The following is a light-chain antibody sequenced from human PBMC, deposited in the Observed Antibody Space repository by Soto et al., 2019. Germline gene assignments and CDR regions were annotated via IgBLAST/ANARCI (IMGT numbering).Light chain of an antibody. J-gene: IGLJ3*02. CDR1: TSDIGAYNY. V-gene: IGLV2-14*03. CDR3: SSYTTINTVVL. CDR2: DVT. Sequence: QSALTQPASVSGSPGQSITFSCTGTTSDIGAYNYVSWYQHHQGKAPKLLIYDVTARPSGVSDRFSGSKSGTTASLTISGLQAEDEADYFCSSYTTINTVVLFGGGTKLTVL.